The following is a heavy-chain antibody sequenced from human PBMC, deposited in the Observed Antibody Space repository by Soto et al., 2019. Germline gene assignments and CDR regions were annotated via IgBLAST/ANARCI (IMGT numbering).Heavy chain of an antibody. J-gene: IGHJ4*02. V-gene: IGHV4-4*02. CDR2: IYHSGST. CDR1: GGSISSSNW. CDR3: ARERGGRQSRGHSGYDLGY. Sequence: QVQLQESGPGLVKPSWTLSLTCAVSGGSISSSNWWSWVRQPPGKGLEWIGEIYHSGSTNYNPSLKSRVTISVDKSKNQFSMKLRSVTAADPAVYYCARERGGRQSRGHSGYDLGYWGQGTLVTVSS. D-gene: IGHD5-12*01.